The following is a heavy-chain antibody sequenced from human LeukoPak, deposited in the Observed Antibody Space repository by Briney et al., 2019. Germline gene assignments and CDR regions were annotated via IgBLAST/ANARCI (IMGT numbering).Heavy chain of an antibody. CDR2: INPNSGGT. Sequence: GASVKVSCKASGYTFTGYYIHWVRQAPGQGLEWMGSINPNSGGTNYAQKFQGRVTMTRDASISTAYMELSRLRSDDTAVYYCARRAVVVPAAIAATPDNWFDPWGQGTLVTVSS. J-gene: IGHJ5*02. V-gene: IGHV1-2*02. CDR3: ARRAVVVPAAIAATPDNWFDP. D-gene: IGHD2-2*01. CDR1: GYTFTGYY.